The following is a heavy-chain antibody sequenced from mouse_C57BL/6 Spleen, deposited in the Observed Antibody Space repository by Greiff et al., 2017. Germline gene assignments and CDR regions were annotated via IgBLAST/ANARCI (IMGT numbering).Heavy chain of an antibody. D-gene: IGHD2-1*01. CDR3: ASGATKGNYQGYYAMDY. J-gene: IGHJ4*01. Sequence: EVQLVESGGGLVKPGGSLKLSCAASGFTFSDYGMHWVRQAPGQGLEWVAYISSGSSTIDYADTVKGRITISRDNAKNTLFLQISSLRSEDTAMYYGASGATKGNYQGYYAMDYWGQGTSVTVSA. V-gene: IGHV5-17*01. CDR1: GFTFSDYG. CDR2: ISSGSSTI.